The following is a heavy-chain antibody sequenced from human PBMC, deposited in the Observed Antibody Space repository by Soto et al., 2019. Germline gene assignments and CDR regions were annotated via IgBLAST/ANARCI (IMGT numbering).Heavy chain of an antibody. CDR1: GYTFTSYW. J-gene: IGHJ4*02. D-gene: IGHD2-15*01. V-gene: IGHV5-51*01. CDR3: AKVVVGATSHSDFDS. Sequence: GESLKISCKGSGYTFTSYWISWVRQMPGEGLEWMGAIYPGDSDTRYSPSFQGQVTISADKSISTAYMQWSSLQASDSAIYYCAKVVVGATSHSDFDSWGQGTLVTVSS. CDR2: IYPGDSDT.